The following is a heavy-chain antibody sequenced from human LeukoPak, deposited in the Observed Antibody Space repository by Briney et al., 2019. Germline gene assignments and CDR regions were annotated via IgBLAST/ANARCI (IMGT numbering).Heavy chain of an antibody. D-gene: IGHD3-22*01. Sequence: SENLSLTCTVSGGSISSSSYYWGWIRQPPGKGLEWIGSIYYSGSTYYNPSLKSRVTISVDTSKNQFSLKLSSVTAADTAVYYCATLGFSSGYYYYFDHWGQGTLVTVSS. V-gene: IGHV4-39*07. J-gene: IGHJ4*02. CDR3: ATLGFSSGYYYYFDH. CDR2: IYYSGST. CDR1: GGSISSSSYY.